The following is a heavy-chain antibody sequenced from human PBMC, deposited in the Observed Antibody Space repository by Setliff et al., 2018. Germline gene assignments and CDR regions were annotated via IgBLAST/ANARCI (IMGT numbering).Heavy chain of an antibody. CDR3: ARDLQAYYDILTGYPIYYYYGMDV. CDR1: GFTFTNYI. J-gene: IGHJ6*02. D-gene: IGHD3-9*01. CDR2: MSLDETNK. V-gene: IGHV3-30-3*01. Sequence: HPGGSLRLSCAASGFTFTNYIIHWVRQAPGKGLEWVAVMSLDETNKYYADSVKGRFTISRDNSKNTLYLQMNSLGAEDTAVYYCARDLQAYYDILTGYPIYYYYGMDVWGQGTTVTVSS.